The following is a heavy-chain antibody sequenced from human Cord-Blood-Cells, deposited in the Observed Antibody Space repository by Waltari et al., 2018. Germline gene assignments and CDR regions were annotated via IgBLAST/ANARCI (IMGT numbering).Heavy chain of an antibody. V-gene: IGHV1-2*02. Sequence: QVQLVQSGAEVKKPGASVKVSCKAPGTTFTGSNTHWVRQAPGQGLEWMGWINPNSGGTNYAQKFQGRVTMTRDTSISTAYMELSRLRSDDTAVYYCAREATIFGVVIILNAFDIWGQGTMVTVSS. CDR3: AREATIFGVVIILNAFDI. CDR2: INPNSGGT. CDR1: GTTFTGSN. J-gene: IGHJ3*02. D-gene: IGHD3-3*01.